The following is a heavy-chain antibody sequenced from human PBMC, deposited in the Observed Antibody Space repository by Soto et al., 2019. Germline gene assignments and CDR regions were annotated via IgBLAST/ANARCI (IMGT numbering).Heavy chain of an antibody. CDR3: ARGGDIYSGSYRYFDY. CDR2: IIPIFGTA. J-gene: IGHJ4*02. V-gene: IGHV1-69*01. CDR1: GGSFNRHT. D-gene: IGHD1-26*01. Sequence: QVQLVQSGAEVRKPGSSVRVSCKASGGSFNRHTISWVRQAPGQGLEWMGGIIPIFGTANYAQKFQGRVTITADESTSTAYMELSSLRSEDTAVYYCARGGDIYSGSYRYFDYWGQGTLVTVSS.